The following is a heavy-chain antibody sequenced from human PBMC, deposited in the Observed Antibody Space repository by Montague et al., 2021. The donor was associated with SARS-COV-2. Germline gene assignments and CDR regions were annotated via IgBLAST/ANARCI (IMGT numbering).Heavy chain of an antibody. J-gene: IGHJ6*02. CDR3: ARVGRQQLVRLSGMDV. CDR2: IYYSGST. Sequence: SETLSLTCTVSGGSISSSSYYWGWIRQPPGKGLEWIGGIYYSGSTYYXXXLKSRVTISVGTSKNQFSLKLSSVTAADTAVYYCARVGRQQLVRLSGMDVWGQGTTVTVSS. CDR1: GGSISSSSYY. V-gene: IGHV4-39*07. D-gene: IGHD6-13*01.